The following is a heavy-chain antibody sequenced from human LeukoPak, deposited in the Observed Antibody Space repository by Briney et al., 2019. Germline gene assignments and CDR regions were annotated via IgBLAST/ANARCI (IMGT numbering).Heavy chain of an antibody. Sequence: ASVKVSCKASGYTFTGYYIHWVRQAPGQGLEWMSWINPNSGGTNYAQKFQGRVSVTRDTSISTVYMELSRLTYDDTAVYYCVRDLATVATPYFDYWGQGALATVSS. V-gene: IGHV1-2*02. CDR3: VRDLATVATPYFDY. CDR1: GYTFTGYY. CDR2: INPNSGGT. D-gene: IGHD4-23*01. J-gene: IGHJ4*02.